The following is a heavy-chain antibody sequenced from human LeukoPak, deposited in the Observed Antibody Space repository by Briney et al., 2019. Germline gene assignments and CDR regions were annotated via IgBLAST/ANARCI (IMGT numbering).Heavy chain of an antibody. CDR2: INTDGSST. J-gene: IGHJ5*02. CDR1: GFTFSSYW. D-gene: IGHD3-3*01. V-gene: IGHV3-74*01. CDR3: ARGVDYDFWDYNWFDP. Sequence: GGSLRLSCAASGFTFSSYWMHWVRQAPGKGLVWVSRINTDGSSTSYADSVKGRFTISRDNAKNTLYLQMNSLRAEDTAVYYCARGVDYDFWDYNWFDPWGQGTLVTVSS.